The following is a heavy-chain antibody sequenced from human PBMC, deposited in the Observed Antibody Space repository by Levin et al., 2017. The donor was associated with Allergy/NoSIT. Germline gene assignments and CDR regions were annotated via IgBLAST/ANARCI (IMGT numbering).Heavy chain of an antibody. CDR1: GFTFSSYA. V-gene: IGHV3-30*04. D-gene: IGHD3-10*01. Sequence: LSLTCAASGFTFSSYAMHWVRQAPGKGLEWVAVISYDGSNKYYADSVKGRFTISRDNSKNTLYLQMNSLRAEDTAVYYCARSPNYGSGSYYTNPLEYWGQGTLVTVSS. J-gene: IGHJ4*02. CDR3: ARSPNYGSGSYYTNPLEY. CDR2: ISYDGSNK.